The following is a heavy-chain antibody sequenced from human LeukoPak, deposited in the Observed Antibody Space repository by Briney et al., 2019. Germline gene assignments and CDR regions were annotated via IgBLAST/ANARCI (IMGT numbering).Heavy chain of an antibody. CDR3: ARRGSSYGLYYFDY. Sequence: PSETLSLTCTVPGGSISSYYWSWIRQPPGKGLEWIGYIYYSGSANYNPSLKSRVTISVDTSKNQFSLKLSSVTAADSAVYYCARRGSSYGLYYFDYWGQGTLVTVSS. J-gene: IGHJ4*02. CDR1: GGSISSYY. D-gene: IGHD6-13*01. CDR2: IYYSGSA. V-gene: IGHV4-59*01.